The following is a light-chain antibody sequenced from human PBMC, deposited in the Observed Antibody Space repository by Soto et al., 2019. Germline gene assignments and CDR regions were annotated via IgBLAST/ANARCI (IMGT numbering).Light chain of an antibody. V-gene: IGKV3-15*01. CDR3: QQYNNWPQS. J-gene: IGKJ2*03. Sequence: EIVMTQSPATLSLSPGERATLSCRAGQSVTSNLAWYQQKPGQAPRLLIYGASTRATGIPARFSGSGSGTVFTLTISSLQSEDFAVYYCQQYNNWPQSFGQGTKLEIK. CDR2: GAS. CDR1: QSVTSN.